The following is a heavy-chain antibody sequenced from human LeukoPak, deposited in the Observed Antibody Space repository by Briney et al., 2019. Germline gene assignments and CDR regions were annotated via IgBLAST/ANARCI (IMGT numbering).Heavy chain of an antibody. V-gene: IGHV1-24*01. D-gene: IGHD3-10*01. CDR3: ATCNPYYYGSRNLKELDY. CDR1: GYTLTELS. CDR2: FDPEDGET. Sequence: ASVKVSCKVSGYTLTELSMHWVRQAPGKGLEWMGGFDPEDGETIYAQKFQGRVTMTEDTSTDTAYMELSSLRSEDTAVYYCATCNPYYYGSRNLKELDYWGQGTLVTVSS. J-gene: IGHJ4*02.